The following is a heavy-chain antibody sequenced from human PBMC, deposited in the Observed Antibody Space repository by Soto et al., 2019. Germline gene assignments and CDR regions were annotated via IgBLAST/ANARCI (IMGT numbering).Heavy chain of an antibody. Sequence: ASVKVSCKASGYTFTSYDINWVRQATGQGLEWMGWMNPNSGNTNYAQKLQGRVTMTTDTSTSTAYMELRSLRSDDAAVYYCARDHHGDYSSDYWGQGTLVTVSS. CDR3: ARDHHGDYSSDY. J-gene: IGHJ4*02. CDR1: GYTFTSYD. V-gene: IGHV1-18*01. CDR2: MNPNSGNT. D-gene: IGHD2-21*02.